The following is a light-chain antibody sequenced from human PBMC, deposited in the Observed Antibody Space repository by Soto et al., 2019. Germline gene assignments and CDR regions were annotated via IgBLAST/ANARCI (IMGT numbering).Light chain of an antibody. Sequence: DIQMTQSPSSLSASVGDRVTITCRASQGISNNLAWYQQKPGKVPKLLIYAASTLQSGVPSRFSGSGSGTDFTLNISRLQPEDVATYYCQKYNSAPWTFGQGTKVDIK. CDR2: AAS. CDR1: QGISNN. CDR3: QKYNSAPWT. V-gene: IGKV1-27*01. J-gene: IGKJ1*01.